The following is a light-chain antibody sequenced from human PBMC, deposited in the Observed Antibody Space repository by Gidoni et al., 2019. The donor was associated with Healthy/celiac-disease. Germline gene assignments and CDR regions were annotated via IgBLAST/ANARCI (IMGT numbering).Light chain of an antibody. V-gene: IGKV3-20*01. CDR3: QQYGSSPNT. CDR1: QSVSSSC. Sequence: EIVLTQSPGTLSLSPGERATLSCRASQSVSSSCLDWYQQKPGQAPRLLIYGASSRATGIPDRFSGSGSGTDFTLTISRLEPEDFAVYYCQQYGSSPNTFGQGTKLEIK. CDR2: GAS. J-gene: IGKJ2*01.